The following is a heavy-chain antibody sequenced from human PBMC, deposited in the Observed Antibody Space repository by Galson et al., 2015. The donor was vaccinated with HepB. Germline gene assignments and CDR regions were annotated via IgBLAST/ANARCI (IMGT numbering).Heavy chain of an antibody. V-gene: IGHV3-64D*06. CDR2: ISSNGGST. D-gene: IGHD5-18*01. CDR1: GFTFSSYA. Sequence: SLRLSCAASGFTFSSYAMHWVRQAPGKGLEYVSAISSNGGSTYYADSVKGRFTISRDNSKNTLYLQMSSLRAEDTAVYYCVKDLAGVRGYSYGFDYWGQGTLVTVSS. J-gene: IGHJ4*02. CDR3: VKDLAGVRGYSYGFDY.